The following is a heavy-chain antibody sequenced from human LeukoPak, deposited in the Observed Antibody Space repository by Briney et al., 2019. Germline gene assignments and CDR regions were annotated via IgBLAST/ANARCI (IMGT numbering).Heavy chain of an antibody. Sequence: GVCLHSSYKASRYRFTNYWVGGVRHRPAKGLERIGIIYPGDSDTRYSPSFQGQVTISVDKSINTAYLQWSSLKASDSAMYYCARHLTGYSGYDPYYYYGVDVWGKGTTVTVSS. CDR1: RYRFTNYW. CDR3: ARHLTGYSGYDPYYYYGVDV. CDR2: IYPGDSDT. J-gene: IGHJ6*04. V-gene: IGHV5-51*01. D-gene: IGHD5-12*01.